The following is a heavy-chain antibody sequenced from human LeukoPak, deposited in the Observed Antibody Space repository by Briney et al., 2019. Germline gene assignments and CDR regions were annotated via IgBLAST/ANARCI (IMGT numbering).Heavy chain of an antibody. Sequence: PGGSLRLSCAASGFTFSSYGMHWVRQAPGKGLEWVAVISYDGSNKYYADSMKGRFTISRDNSKNTLYLQMNSLRAEDTALYYCAKSFYDSSGYFDYWGQGTLVTVSS. CDR3: AKSFYDSSGYFDY. V-gene: IGHV3-30*18. CDR2: ISYDGSNK. D-gene: IGHD3-22*01. J-gene: IGHJ4*02. CDR1: GFTFSSYG.